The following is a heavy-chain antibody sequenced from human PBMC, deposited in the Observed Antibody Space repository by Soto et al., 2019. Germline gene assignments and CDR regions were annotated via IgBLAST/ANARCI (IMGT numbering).Heavy chain of an antibody. CDR1: GYTFTGYY. CDR3: ARDPVLAYYGMDV. V-gene: IGHV1-2*04. Sequence: ASVKVSCKASGYTFTGYYMHWVRQAPGQGLEWMGWINPNSGGTNYAQKFQGWVTMTRDTSISTAYMELSRLRSDDTAVYYCARDPVLAYYGMDVWGQGTTVTVSS. D-gene: IGHD3-3*02. J-gene: IGHJ6*02. CDR2: INPNSGGT.